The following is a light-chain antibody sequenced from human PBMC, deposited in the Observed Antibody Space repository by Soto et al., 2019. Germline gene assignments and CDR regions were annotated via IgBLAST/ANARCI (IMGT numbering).Light chain of an antibody. CDR1: QSLVHSDGKIY. Sequence: DVVMTQSPLSLPVTLGQPASISCRSSQSLVHSDGKIYLNWLQQRPGQSPRRLIYKVSNRDSEVTDRFSGNASVSDFTPKISRVEAETVGLYYCIKDTHWPPYTFGQGTKLEIK. CDR3: IKDTHWPPYT. CDR2: KVS. V-gene: IGKV2-30*02. J-gene: IGKJ2*01.